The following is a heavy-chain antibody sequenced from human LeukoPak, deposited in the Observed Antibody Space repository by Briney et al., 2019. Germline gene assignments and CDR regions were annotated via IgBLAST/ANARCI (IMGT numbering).Heavy chain of an antibody. Sequence: GGSLRLSCAASGVTFRDYWMSWVRQAPGKGLEWVANIQLDGSEKYYVDSVKGRFTISRDNAENSLYLQMNSLRVEDTAVYYCARDSPSSSSFAYDYWGQGALVTVSS. CDR1: GVTFRDYW. CDR2: IQLDGSEK. J-gene: IGHJ4*02. CDR3: ARDSPSSSSFAYDY. V-gene: IGHV3-7*01. D-gene: IGHD6-13*01.